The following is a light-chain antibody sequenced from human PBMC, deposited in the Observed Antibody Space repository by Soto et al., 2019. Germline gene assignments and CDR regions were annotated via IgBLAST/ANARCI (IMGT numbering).Light chain of an antibody. CDR2: GAS. CDR3: QHYDTLS. Sequence: EIVMTQSPATLSVSPGERATLSCRASQSVSSSYLAWYQQKPGQAPRLLIYGASSRATGIPDRFAGSGSGTDFILTISRLEPEDFAVYYCQHYDTLSFGQGTRLEIK. CDR1: QSVSSSY. V-gene: IGKV3-20*01. J-gene: IGKJ5*01.